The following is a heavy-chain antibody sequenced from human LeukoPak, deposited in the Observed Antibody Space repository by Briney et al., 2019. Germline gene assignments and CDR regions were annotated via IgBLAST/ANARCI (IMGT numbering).Heavy chain of an antibody. Sequence: AGGSLRLSCAASGFTFSSYAMSWVRQAPGKGLEWVSAISGSGGSTYYADSVKGRFTISRDNSKNTLYLQMNSLRAADTAVYYCARVTSGDYGYYYYGMDVWGQGTTVTVSS. V-gene: IGHV3-23*01. CDR1: GFTFSSYA. CDR3: ARVTSGDYGYYYYGMDV. D-gene: IGHD4-17*01. J-gene: IGHJ6*02. CDR2: ISGSGGST.